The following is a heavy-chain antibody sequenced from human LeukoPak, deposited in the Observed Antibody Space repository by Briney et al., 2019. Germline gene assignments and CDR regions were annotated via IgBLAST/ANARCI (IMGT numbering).Heavy chain of an antibody. D-gene: IGHD2-2*01. V-gene: IGHV1-2*06. Sequence: GASVKVSCKASGYTFTGYYMHWVRQAPGQGLEWMGRINPNSGGTNYAQKFQGRVTMTRDTSISTAYMELSRLRSDDTAVYYCARLVLVPAADGEFDCWGQGTLVTVSS. CDR3: ARLVLVPAADGEFDC. J-gene: IGHJ4*02. CDR2: INPNSGGT. CDR1: GYTFTGYY.